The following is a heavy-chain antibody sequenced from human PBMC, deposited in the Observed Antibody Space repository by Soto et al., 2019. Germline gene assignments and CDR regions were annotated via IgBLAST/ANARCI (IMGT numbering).Heavy chain of an antibody. CDR2: IYYSGST. J-gene: IGHJ6*02. Sequence: PSETLSLTSTVSGGSISSYYWSWIRQPPGKGLEWIGYIYYSGSTNYNPSLKSRVTISVDTSKNQFSLKLSSVTAADTAVYYCARDYPNYDFWSGPRPYGMDVWGQGTTVTVSS. CDR3: ARDYPNYDFWSGPRPYGMDV. CDR1: GGSISSYY. D-gene: IGHD3-3*01. V-gene: IGHV4-59*01.